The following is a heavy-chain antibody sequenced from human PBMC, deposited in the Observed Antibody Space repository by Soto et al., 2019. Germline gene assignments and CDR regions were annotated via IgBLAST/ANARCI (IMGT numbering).Heavy chain of an antibody. J-gene: IGHJ4*02. CDR2: ISNDGSNQ. CDR3: ARPGRDFWSGRNFFDY. V-gene: IGHV3-30*03. CDR1: GFTFSPFV. Sequence: QVQLVESGGGVVQPGRSLRLSCAASGFTFSPFVMHWVRQAPGKGLEWVAFISNDGSNQYYADSVKGRFTISRDNSKNTLYLQMNSLRPEDTAVYYCARPGRDFWSGRNFFDYWCQGTLVTVSS. D-gene: IGHD3-3*01.